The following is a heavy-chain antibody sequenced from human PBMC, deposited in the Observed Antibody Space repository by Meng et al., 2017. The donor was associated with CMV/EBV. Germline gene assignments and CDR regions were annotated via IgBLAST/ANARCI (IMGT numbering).Heavy chain of an antibody. Sequence: GESLKISCAASGFTFSSYWMSWVRQAPGKGLEWVANIKQDGSEKYYVDSVKGRFTISRDNAKNSLYLQMNSLRAEDTAVYYCARVKMATSSRGYFDYWGQGTLVTVSS. CDR3: ARVKMATSSRGYFDY. CDR2: IKQDGSEK. J-gene: IGHJ4*02. D-gene: IGHD5-24*01. V-gene: IGHV3-7*01. CDR1: GFTFSSYW.